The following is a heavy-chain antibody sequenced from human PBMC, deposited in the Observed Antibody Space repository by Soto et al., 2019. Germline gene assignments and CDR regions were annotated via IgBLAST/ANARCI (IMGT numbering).Heavy chain of an antibody. J-gene: IGHJ4*02. V-gene: IGHV4-59*01. CDR1: VGCINSYD. CDR3: ARERYSYAFDY. D-gene: IGHD5-18*01. CDR2: IDYSGST. Sequence: ASTISLSSTVSVGCINSYDGGWIRQPPGKGLEWIGNIDYSGSTNYNPSLKSRVTLSIDTSKNQFSLKLMSVTAADTAVYYCARERYSYAFDYRGQGTHVTVSS.